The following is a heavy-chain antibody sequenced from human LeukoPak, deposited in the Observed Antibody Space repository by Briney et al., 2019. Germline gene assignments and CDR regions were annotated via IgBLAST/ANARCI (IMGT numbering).Heavy chain of an antibody. CDR2: INLDGSDK. V-gene: IGHV3-7*01. J-gene: IGHJ4*02. Sequence: GGSLRLSCAASGFTFNHYWMTWVRQAPGKGLEWVGNINLDGSDKYYGDSVKGRFTISRDNARNSLYLQMNSLRAEDTAVYHCARDTRYFDYWGQGNMVTVSS. CDR1: GFTFNHYW. CDR3: ARDTRYFDY.